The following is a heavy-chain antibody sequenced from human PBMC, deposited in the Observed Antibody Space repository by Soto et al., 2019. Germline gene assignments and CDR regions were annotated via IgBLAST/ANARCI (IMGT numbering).Heavy chain of an antibody. CDR2: ISYDGSNK. CDR3: SRDLLPTRVNDFDY. J-gene: IGHJ4*02. Sequence: GGSLRRSCAASGFTFSSYAMHWVRQAPGKGLEWVAVISYDGSNKYYADSVKGRLTISRDNSKNTLYLQMNSLRAEDTAVYYCSRDLLPTRVNDFDYWGPGTLVTRSS. V-gene: IGHV3-30-3*01. D-gene: IGHD1-1*01. CDR1: GFTFSSYA.